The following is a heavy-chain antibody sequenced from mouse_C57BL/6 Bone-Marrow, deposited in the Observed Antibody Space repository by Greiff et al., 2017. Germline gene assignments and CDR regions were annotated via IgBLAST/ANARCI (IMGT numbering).Heavy chain of an antibody. J-gene: IGHJ2*01. Sequence: EVKLVESGGGLVQPGGSLSLSCAASGFTFTDYYMSWVRQPPGKALEWLGFIRNKANGYTTEYSASVKGRFTISRDNSQSILYLQMNALRAEDSATYYCASPNLSPFDYWGQGTTLTVSS. CDR1: GFTFTDYY. V-gene: IGHV7-3*01. CDR3: ASPNLSPFDY. CDR2: IRNKANGYTT.